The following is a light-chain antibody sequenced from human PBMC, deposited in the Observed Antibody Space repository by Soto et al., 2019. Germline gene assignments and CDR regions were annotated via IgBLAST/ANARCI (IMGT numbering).Light chain of an antibody. J-gene: IGKJ2*01. CDR2: DAS. CDR3: KQYNTSPPT. V-gene: IGKV1-5*01. Sequence: DIQMTQSPPTLSASVGDRVTVTCRASQSIGNWLSWYQQKPGKAPKLLIYDASTLESGVPSRFSGSESGTDFTLTIAGLQPDVFATYYCKQYNTSPPTFGQGTKLEI. CDR1: QSIGNW.